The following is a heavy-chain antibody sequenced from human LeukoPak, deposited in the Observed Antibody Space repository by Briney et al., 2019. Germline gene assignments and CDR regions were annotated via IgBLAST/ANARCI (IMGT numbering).Heavy chain of an antibody. CDR2: IYYSGST. Sequence: PSETLSLTCAVYGGSFSGYYWSWIRQPPGKGLEWIGYIYYSGSTNYNPSLKSRVTISVDTSKNQFSLKLSSVTAADTAVYYCARLLGGYWGQGTLVTVSS. D-gene: IGHD2/OR15-2a*01. V-gene: IGHV4-59*01. CDR3: ARLLGGY. J-gene: IGHJ4*02. CDR1: GGSFSGYY.